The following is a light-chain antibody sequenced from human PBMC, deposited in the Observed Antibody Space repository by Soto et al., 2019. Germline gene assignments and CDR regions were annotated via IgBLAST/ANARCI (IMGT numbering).Light chain of an antibody. CDR2: KTI. J-gene: IGLJ2*01. Sequence: SYELTQIPSVSVSPGQTAGITCSGDALPRQYTNWYQQKPGQAPVLLIYKTIERPSGIPERFSGSTSGTTVTLTIGGVQAEEEADYYCQSVGRGDTYVLFGGGTKLTVL. CDR3: QSVGRGDTYVL. V-gene: IGLV3-25*02. CDR1: ALPRQY.